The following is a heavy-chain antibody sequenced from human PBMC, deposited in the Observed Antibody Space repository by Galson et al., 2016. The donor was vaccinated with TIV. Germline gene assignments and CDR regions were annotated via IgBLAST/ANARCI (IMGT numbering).Heavy chain of an antibody. CDR2: VDPEDGET. V-gene: IGHV1-69-2*01. CDR1: GYTFTDYY. J-gene: IGHJ6*02. CDR3: ARERGGVLRGATSTFVMDV. D-gene: IGHD1-26*01. Sequence: VKVSCKVSGYTFTDYYIHWVQQAPGKGLEWMGLVDPEDGETIYSEKFQGRVTVAADTSTDTAYMELSSLRSEDTAVYYCARERGGVLRGATSTFVMDVWGQGTTVTVSS.